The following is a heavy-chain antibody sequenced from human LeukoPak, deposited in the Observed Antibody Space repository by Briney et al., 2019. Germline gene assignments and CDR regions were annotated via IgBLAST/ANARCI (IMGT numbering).Heavy chain of an antibody. Sequence: GGSLRLSCAASGFTFSSYAMSWVRQAPGKGLEWVSAISGSGGSTYYADSVKGRFTISRDNSKNTLYLQMNSLRAEDTAVYYCARLSQWLDFPWFDPWGQGTLVTVSS. CDR3: ARLSQWLDFPWFDP. V-gene: IGHV3-23*01. J-gene: IGHJ5*02. CDR2: ISGSGGST. D-gene: IGHD6-19*01. CDR1: GFTFSSYA.